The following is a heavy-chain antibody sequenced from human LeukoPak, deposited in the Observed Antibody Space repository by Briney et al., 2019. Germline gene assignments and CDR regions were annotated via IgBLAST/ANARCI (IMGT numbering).Heavy chain of an antibody. J-gene: IGHJ3*02. CDR3: AKDSSSWYDAFDI. CDR2: ISWNSGSI. V-gene: IGHV3-9*01. CDR1: GFTFDDYA. Sequence: GRSLRLSCAASGFTFDDYAMHWARKAPGKGLEGSQGISWNSGSIGYADSVKGRFTISRDNAKNSLYLQMNSLRAEDTALYYCAKDSSSWYDAFDIWGQGTMVTVSS. D-gene: IGHD6-13*01.